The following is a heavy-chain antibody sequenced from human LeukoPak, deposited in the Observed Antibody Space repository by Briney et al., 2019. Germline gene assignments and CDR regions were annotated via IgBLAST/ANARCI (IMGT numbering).Heavy chain of an antibody. CDR1: GCTFTGYY. Sequence: ASVKVSCKASGCTFTGYYMHWVRQAPGQGLEWMGWINPNSGGTNYAQKFQGRVTMTRDTSISTAYMELSRLRSDDTAVYYCATESEHYGYKASDYYYYYMDVWGKGTTVTVSS. CDR2: INPNSGGT. J-gene: IGHJ6*03. CDR3: ATESEHYGYKASDYYYYYMDV. V-gene: IGHV1-2*02. D-gene: IGHD5-24*01.